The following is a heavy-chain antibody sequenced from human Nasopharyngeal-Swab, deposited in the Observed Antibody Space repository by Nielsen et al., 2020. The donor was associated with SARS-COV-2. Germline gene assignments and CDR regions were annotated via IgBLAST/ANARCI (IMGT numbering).Heavy chain of an antibody. CDR1: GFTFSSYN. CDR2: ISSSSSYI. J-gene: IGHJ4*02. Sequence: GESLKISCAASGFTFSSYNMNWVRQAPGKGLEWVSSISSSSSYIYYADSVKGRFTISRDNAKNSLYLQMNSLRAEDTAVYYCARDGDYSGWELTDYWGQRTLVTVSS. V-gene: IGHV3-21*01. CDR3: ARDGDYSGWELTDY. D-gene: IGHD1-26*01.